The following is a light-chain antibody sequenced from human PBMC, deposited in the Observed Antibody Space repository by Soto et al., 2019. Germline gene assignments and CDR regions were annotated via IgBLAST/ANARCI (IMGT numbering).Light chain of an antibody. J-gene: IGLJ1*01. V-gene: IGLV2-23*01. CDR3: CRYAGSSTKV. CDR1: SSDVGSYNL. CDR2: EGS. Sequence: QSALTKPASGSGCPGQSITSCRTGTSSDVGSYNLVSWYQQHPGKAPKLMIYEGSKRPSGVSNRFSGSKSGNTASLTISGLQAYDEAGYYCCRYAGSSTKVFGTGTEVT.